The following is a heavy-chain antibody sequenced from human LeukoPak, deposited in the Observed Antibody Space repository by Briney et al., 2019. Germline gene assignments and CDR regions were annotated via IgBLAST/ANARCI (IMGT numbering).Heavy chain of an antibody. CDR3: ARGTVEMATYAFDI. V-gene: IGHV4-38-2*02. Sequence: SETLSLTCTVSGYSISSGYYWGWIRQPPGKGLEWIGEIYHSGSTNYNPSLKSRVTISVDKSKNQFSLKLSSVTAADTAVYYCARGTVEMATYAFDIWGQGTMVTVSS. J-gene: IGHJ3*02. CDR2: IYHSGST. D-gene: IGHD5-24*01. CDR1: GYSISSGYY.